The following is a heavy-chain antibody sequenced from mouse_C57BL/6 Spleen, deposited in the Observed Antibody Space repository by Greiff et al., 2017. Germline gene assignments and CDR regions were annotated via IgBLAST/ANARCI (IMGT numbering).Heavy chain of an antibody. Sequence: VQLVESGAELVRPGASVTLSCKASGYTFTDYEMHWVKQTPVHGLEWIGAIDPETGGTAYNQKFKGKAILTADKSSSTAYMELRSLTSEDSAVYYCTSGVTTVVYFDYWGQGTTLTVSS. D-gene: IGHD1-1*01. CDR3: TSGVTTVVYFDY. V-gene: IGHV1-15*01. CDR1: GYTFTDYE. J-gene: IGHJ2*01. CDR2: IDPETGGT.